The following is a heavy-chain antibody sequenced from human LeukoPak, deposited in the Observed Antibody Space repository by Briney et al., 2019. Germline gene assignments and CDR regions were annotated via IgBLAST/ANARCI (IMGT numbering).Heavy chain of an antibody. CDR1: GFTFSSYS. CDR3: ARAPPPVLGFDY. J-gene: IGHJ4*02. V-gene: IGHV4-59*01. D-gene: IGHD6-6*01. Sequence: SPGGSLRLSCAAPGFTFSSYSMNWIRQPPGKGLEWIGYIYYSGSTNYNPSLKSRVTISVDTSKNQFSLKLSSVTAADTAVYYCARAPPPVLGFDYWGQGTLVTVSS. CDR2: IYYSGST.